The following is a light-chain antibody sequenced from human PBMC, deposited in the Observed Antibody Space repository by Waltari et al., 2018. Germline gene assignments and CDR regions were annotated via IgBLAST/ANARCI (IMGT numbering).Light chain of an antibody. CDR2: DAS. J-gene: IGKJ4*01. CDR1: QAIRNY. V-gene: IGKV1-33*01. CDR3: QQYDNHPERLT. Sequence: IQMTQSRSSVAATVGDRAIITCQAKQAIRNYLNWYQQKLGKAPKLLFQDASNLDTSLPSRFSGSGSGTHFTFTFSNLQPEVSATYYCQQYDNHPERLTSGGGTKV.